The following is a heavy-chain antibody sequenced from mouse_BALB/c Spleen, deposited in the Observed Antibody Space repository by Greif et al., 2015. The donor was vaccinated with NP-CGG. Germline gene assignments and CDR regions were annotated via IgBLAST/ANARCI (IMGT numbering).Heavy chain of an antibody. D-gene: IGHD2-2*01. Sequence: DVKLVESGGGLVQPGGSLKLSCAASGFTFSSYTMSWVRQTPEKRLEWVAYISNGGGSTYYPDTVKGRFTISRDNAKNTLYLQMSSLKSEDTAMYYCARREKYYGYEIGAMDYWGQGTSVTVSS. CDR3: ARREKYYGYEIGAMDY. V-gene: IGHV5-12-2*01. CDR2: ISNGGGST. J-gene: IGHJ4*01. CDR1: GFTFSSYT.